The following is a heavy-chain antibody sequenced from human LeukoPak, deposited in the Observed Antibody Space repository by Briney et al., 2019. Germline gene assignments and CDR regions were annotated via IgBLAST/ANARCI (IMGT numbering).Heavy chain of an antibody. CDR3: ARDIVAGNYGMDI. CDR1: GFTVSSKY. CDR2: IYSGGNT. J-gene: IGHJ6*02. D-gene: IGHD2-15*01. V-gene: IGHV3-53*01. Sequence: PGGSLRLSCAASGFTVSSKYMSWVRQAPGKGLEWVSVIYSGGNTYYADSVKGRFTISRDNSKNTLYLQMNSLRAEDAAMYYCARDIVAGNYGMDIWGQGTTVTVSS.